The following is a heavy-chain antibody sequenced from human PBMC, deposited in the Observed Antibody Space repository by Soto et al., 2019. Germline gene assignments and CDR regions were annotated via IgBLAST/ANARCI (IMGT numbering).Heavy chain of an antibody. D-gene: IGHD6-6*01. CDR2: IYYSGST. V-gene: IGHV4-39*01. Sequence: SETLSLTCTVSGGSISSSSYYWGWIRQPPGKGLEWIGSIYYSGSTYYNPSLKSRVTISVDTSKNQFSLKLSSVTAADTAVYYCARHWSIAAYNWFDPWGQGTLVTVSS. CDR3: ARHWSIAAYNWFDP. J-gene: IGHJ5*02. CDR1: GGSISSSSYY.